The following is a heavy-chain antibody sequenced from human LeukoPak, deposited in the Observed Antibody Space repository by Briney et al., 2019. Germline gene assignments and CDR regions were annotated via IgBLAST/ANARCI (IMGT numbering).Heavy chain of an antibody. Sequence: SQTLSLTCTVSGGSISSDSYYWSWIRQPAGKGLEWIGRIYTSGSTNYNPSLKSRVTISVDTSKNQFSLKLSSVTAADTAVYYCARDNGCPRTKYCSSTRALYYWGQGTLVTVSS. CDR1: GGSISSDSYY. CDR3: ARDNGCPRTKYCSSTRALYY. V-gene: IGHV4-61*02. D-gene: IGHD2-2*01. CDR2: IYTSGST. J-gene: IGHJ4*02.